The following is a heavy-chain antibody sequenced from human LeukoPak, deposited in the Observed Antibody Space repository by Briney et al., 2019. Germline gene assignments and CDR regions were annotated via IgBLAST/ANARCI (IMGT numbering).Heavy chain of an antibody. V-gene: IGHV3-15*01. D-gene: IGHD3-22*01. CDR2: IKSKTDGGTT. CDR1: GFTFSNAW. J-gene: IGHJ3*02. CDR3: TTDPTYYYDYDAFDI. Sequence: NTGGSLRLSCAASGFTFSNAWMSWVRQAPGKGLEWVGRIKSKTDGGTTDYAAPVKGRFTISRDDSKNTLYLQMNSLKAEDTAVYYCTTDPTYYYDYDAFDIWGQGTMVTVSS.